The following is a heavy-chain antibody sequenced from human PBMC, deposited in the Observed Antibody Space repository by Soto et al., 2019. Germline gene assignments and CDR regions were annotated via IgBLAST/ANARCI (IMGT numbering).Heavy chain of an antibody. J-gene: IGHJ4*02. CDR1: GFTFSSYA. CDR2: ISYDGSNK. D-gene: IGHD3-3*01. V-gene: IGHV3-30-3*01. Sequence: QVQLVESGGGVVQPGRSLRLSCAASGFTFSSYAMHWVRQAPGKGLEWVAVISYDGSNKYYADSVKGRFTISRDNSKNTLYLQRNSLRAEDTAVYYCARDRSTIFDFDYGGQGTLVTVSS. CDR3: ARDRSTIFDFDY.